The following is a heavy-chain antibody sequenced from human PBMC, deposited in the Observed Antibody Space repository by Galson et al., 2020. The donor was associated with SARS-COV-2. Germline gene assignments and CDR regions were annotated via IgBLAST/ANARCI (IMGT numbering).Heavy chain of an antibody. CDR2: IYYSGST. J-gene: IGHJ4*02. CDR1: GGSISNGDYY. V-gene: IGHV4-30-4*01. CDR3: ARDVPSGSYEDS. D-gene: IGHD3-10*01. Sequence: SETLSLTCTVSGGSISNGDYYWSWIRQPPGKGLEWIGYIYYSGSTYYNPSLKSRVTISVDTSKNQFSLKLSSVTAADTAVYYCARDVPSGSYEDSWGQGTLVTVSS.